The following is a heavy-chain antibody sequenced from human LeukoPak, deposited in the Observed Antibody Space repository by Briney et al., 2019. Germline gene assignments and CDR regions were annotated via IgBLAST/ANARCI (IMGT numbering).Heavy chain of an antibody. CDR1: GFTFSSYS. V-gene: IGHV3-48*01. D-gene: IGHD4-17*01. J-gene: IGHJ4*02. CDR2: ISSSSSTI. Sequence: PGGSLRLSCAASGFTFSSYSMNWVRQAPGKGLEWVSYISSSSSTIYYADSVKGRFTISRDNAKNSLYLQMNSLRAEDTAVYYCARVAIGDYGDYGVSGDFDYWGQGTLVTVSS. CDR3: ARVAIGDYGDYGVSGDFDY.